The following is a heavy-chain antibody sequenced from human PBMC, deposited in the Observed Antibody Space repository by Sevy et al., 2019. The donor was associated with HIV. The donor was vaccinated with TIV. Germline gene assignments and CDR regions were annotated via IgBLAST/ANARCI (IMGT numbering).Heavy chain of an antibody. CDR2: IHHSGIT. Sequence: SETLSLTCTVSGYSIRNGYYWSWIRHPPGKGLEGIGIIHHSGITHYNPSLKGRVIISVDTSKNHVSLEMSSVTAADTVMYYCARDRKYPLYYFDYWGQGILVTVSS. V-gene: IGHV4-38-2*02. J-gene: IGHJ4*02. D-gene: IGHD6-6*01. CDR1: GYSIRNGYY. CDR3: ARDRKYPLYYFDY.